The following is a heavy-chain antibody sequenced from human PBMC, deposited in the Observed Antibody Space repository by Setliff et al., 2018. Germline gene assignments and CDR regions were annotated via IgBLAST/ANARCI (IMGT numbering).Heavy chain of an antibody. CDR2: IIPVLGMT. V-gene: IGHV1-69*10. CDR3: ARAAGSLTSDEYFHH. CDR1: GDPFNAYG. J-gene: IGHJ1*01. Sequence: ASVKVSCKASGDPFNAYGVSWVRQAPGQGLEWMGAIIPVLGMTDYAQKFQGRVTITADKSTSTAYMELSSLKSEDTAVYYCARAAGSLTSDEYFHHWGQGTLVTVSS. D-gene: IGHD6-25*01.